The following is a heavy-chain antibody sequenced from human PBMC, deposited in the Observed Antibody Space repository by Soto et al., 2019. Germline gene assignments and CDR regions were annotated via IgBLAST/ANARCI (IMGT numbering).Heavy chain of an antibody. Sequence: GGSLRLSCEASGFIFSTTDMSWVRQAPGKGLEWVSTIYGDGGSTYYADSVKGRFTISRDNSKNTLYLQMNSLRAEDTAVYYCAKDRITMIVVAPFDYWGQGTLVTVSS. CDR2: IYGDGGST. D-gene: IGHD3-22*01. CDR1: GFIFSTTD. V-gene: IGHV3-23*01. J-gene: IGHJ4*02. CDR3: AKDRITMIVVAPFDY.